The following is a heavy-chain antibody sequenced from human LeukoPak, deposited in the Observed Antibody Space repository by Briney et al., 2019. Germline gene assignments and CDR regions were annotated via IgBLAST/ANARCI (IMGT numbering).Heavy chain of an antibody. D-gene: IGHD6-6*01. CDR1: GGTFSSYA. V-gene: IGHV1-69*05. Sequence: ASVKVSCKXSGGTFSSYAISWVRQAPGQGLEWMGRIIPIFGTANYSQKFQGRVTITTDESTSTAYMELSSLRSEDTAVYYCARDLELIAALWFDPWGQGTLVTVSS. J-gene: IGHJ5*02. CDR3: ARDLELIAALWFDP. CDR2: IIPIFGTA.